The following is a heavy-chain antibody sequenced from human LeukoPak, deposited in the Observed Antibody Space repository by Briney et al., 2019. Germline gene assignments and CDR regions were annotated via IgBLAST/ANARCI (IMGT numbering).Heavy chain of an antibody. CDR3: AKDPHSYDSSGSEPHYYFDY. J-gene: IGHJ4*02. D-gene: IGHD3-22*01. CDR1: GFTFSSYA. Sequence: PGGSLRLSCAASGFTFSSYAMSWVRQAPGKGLEWVSAISGSGGSTYYADSVKGRFTISRDNSKNTLYLQMNSLRAEDTAVYYCAKDPHSYDSSGSEPHYYFDYWGQGTLVTVSS. V-gene: IGHV3-23*01. CDR2: ISGSGGST.